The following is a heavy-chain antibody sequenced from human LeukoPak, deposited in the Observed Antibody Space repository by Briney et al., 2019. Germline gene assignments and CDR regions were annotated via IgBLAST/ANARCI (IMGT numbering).Heavy chain of an antibody. D-gene: IGHD4-23*01. J-gene: IGHJ6*03. Sequence: GGSLRLSCAASGFTFSTYAMSWVRQAPGKGLEWVSGIDNGGGSTYYADSVKGRFTISRDNSKNTLYLQMNSLRAEDTAVYYCARDGDGGLYYYYYMDVWGKGTTVTVSS. CDR3: ARDGDGGLYYYYYMDV. V-gene: IGHV3-23*01. CDR2: IDNGGGST. CDR1: GFTFSTYA.